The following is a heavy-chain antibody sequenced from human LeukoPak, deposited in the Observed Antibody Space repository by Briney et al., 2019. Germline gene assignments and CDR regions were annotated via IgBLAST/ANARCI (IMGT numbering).Heavy chain of an antibody. CDR2: IYYSGST. V-gene: IGHV4-39*07. Sequence: SETLSLTCTVSGGSISSSSYYWGWIRQPPGKGLEWIGSIYYSGSTYNNSSLKSRVTISVDTSKNQFSLKLSSVTAADTAVYYCARRTFGGVIAYWGQGTLVTVSS. J-gene: IGHJ4*02. D-gene: IGHD3-16*02. CDR3: ARRTFGGVIAY. CDR1: GGSISSSSYY.